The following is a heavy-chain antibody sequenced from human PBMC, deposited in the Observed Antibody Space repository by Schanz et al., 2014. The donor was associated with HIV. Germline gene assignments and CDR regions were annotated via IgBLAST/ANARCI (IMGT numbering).Heavy chain of an antibody. CDR2: ISTYNGNP. Sequence: QVHLVQSGAEVKKPGASVTVSCKASGYTFIHYGITWVRQAPGQGLEWRGWISTYNGNPNYAQKFQGRVTMTTDTSTSTVYLELRSLRSDDTAMYYCARRYSSSWYYFDSWGQGTLVTVSS. D-gene: IGHD6-13*01. J-gene: IGHJ4*02. CDR1: GYTFIHYG. CDR3: ARRYSSSWYYFDS. V-gene: IGHV1-18*01.